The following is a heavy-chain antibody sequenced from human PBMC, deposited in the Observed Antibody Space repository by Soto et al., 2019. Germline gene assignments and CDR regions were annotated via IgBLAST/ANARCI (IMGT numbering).Heavy chain of an antibody. CDR1: GGSVTNSSYH. CDR3: VSQRTTVPTQAYFDY. D-gene: IGHD4-17*01. V-gene: IGHV4-39*01. CDR2: VYYRGRS. Sequence: SETLSLTCTVSGGSVTNSSYHWGWIRQSPGKGLEWIGSVYYRGRSYSKSSVKSRVTISVDTSKNRFSLSLNSVTASDTAVYFCVSQRTTVPTQAYFDYWGPGALVTVSS. J-gene: IGHJ4*02.